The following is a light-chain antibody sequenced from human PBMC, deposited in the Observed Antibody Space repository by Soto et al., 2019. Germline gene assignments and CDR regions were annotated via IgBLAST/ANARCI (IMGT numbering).Light chain of an antibody. CDR3: SSYNTRSSYV. J-gene: IGLJ1*01. CDR1: SSDVGGYIY. Sequence: QSVLTQPASVSGSPGQSITISCTGTSSDVGGYIYVSWYQQHPGKAPKLMIYDVTSRPSGVSYRFSGSKSGNTASLTISGLQDEEEPDYSCSSYNTRSSYVFGTGTKVTV. CDR2: DVT. V-gene: IGLV2-14*01.